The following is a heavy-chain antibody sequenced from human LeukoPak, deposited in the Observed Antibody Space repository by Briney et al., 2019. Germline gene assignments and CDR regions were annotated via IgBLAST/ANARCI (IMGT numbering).Heavy chain of an antibody. CDR3: VTRTGNYFDY. CDR1: GFTLSSHA. J-gene: IGHJ4*02. V-gene: IGHV3-64D*09. Sequence: GGSLRLSCSASGFTLSSHAMHWVRRAPGKALEYVSAISYNGGSTYYANSVKDRFTISRDNSKNTLYLQMSSLRPEDTAVFYCVTRTGNYFDYWGQGTLVTVSS. D-gene: IGHD3/OR15-3a*01. CDR2: ISYNGGST.